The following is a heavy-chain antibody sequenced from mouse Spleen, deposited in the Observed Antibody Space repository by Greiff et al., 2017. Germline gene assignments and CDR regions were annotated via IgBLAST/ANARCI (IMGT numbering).Heavy chain of an antibody. Sequence: DVMLVESEGGLVQPGSSMKLSCTASGFTFSDYYMAWVRQVPEKGLEWVANINYDGSSTYYLDSLKSRFIISRDNAKNILYLQMSSLKSEDTATYYCARDLMDYWGQGTSVTVSS. CDR3: ARDLMDY. CDR2: INYDGSST. CDR1: GFTFSDYY. J-gene: IGHJ4*01. V-gene: IGHV5-16*01.